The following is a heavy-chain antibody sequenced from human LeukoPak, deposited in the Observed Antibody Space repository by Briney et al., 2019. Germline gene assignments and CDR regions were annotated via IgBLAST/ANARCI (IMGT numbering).Heavy chain of an antibody. Sequence: SETLSLTCTVSGGSISSYYWSWVRQPPGKGLEYIGYIYHTGSTNYNPSLKSRVTISLQTSKNQFSLRLTSVTAADTAVYYCARHRGNYYDILTGYNWFDPWGQGTLVTVSS. D-gene: IGHD3-9*01. CDR1: GGSISSYY. CDR3: ARHRGNYYDILTGYNWFDP. J-gene: IGHJ5*02. V-gene: IGHV4-59*08. CDR2: IYHTGST.